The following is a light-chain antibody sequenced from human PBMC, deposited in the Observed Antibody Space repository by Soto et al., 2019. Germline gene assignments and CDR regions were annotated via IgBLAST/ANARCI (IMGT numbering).Light chain of an antibody. J-gene: IGLJ1*01. Sequence: SALTQPASVSGSPGQAITISCTGTSSDVGGYNYVSWYQQHPGKAPKLMIYDVSNRPSGVSNRFSGSKSGNTASLTISGLQAEDEADYYFSSDTRRSPLGVVGTRTTVPVL. CDR1: SSDVGGYNY. V-gene: IGLV2-14*01. CDR3: SSDTRRSPLGV. CDR2: DVS.